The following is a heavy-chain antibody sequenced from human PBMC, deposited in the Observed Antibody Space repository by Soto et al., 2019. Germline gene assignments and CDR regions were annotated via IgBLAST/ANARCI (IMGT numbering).Heavy chain of an antibody. Sequence: SETLSLTFAVSGGSISSNNWWSWVRQPPGKGLEWIGEIYHSGSTYYNPSLKSRVTISVDKSKNQFSLKLNSVTAADTAVYYCARNGYGYGSLYYIDYWGQGTLVTVSS. D-gene: IGHD5-18*01. CDR3: ARNGYGYGSLYYIDY. J-gene: IGHJ4*02. CDR1: GGSISSNNW. CDR2: IYHSGST. V-gene: IGHV4-4*02.